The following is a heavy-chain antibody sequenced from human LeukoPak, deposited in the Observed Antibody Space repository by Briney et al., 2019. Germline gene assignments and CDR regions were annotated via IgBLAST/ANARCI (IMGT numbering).Heavy chain of an antibody. J-gene: IGHJ4*02. CDR1: GGSISSYY. Sequence: SETLSLTCTVSGGSISSYYWSWIRQPPGKGLEWIGYIYTSGSTNYNPSLKSRVTISVDTSKNQFSLKLSSVTAADTAVYYCVGGYYYDSSGYPSHFDYWGQGTLVTVSS. V-gene: IGHV4-4*09. CDR2: IYTSGST. CDR3: VGGYYYDSSGYPSHFDY. D-gene: IGHD3-22*01.